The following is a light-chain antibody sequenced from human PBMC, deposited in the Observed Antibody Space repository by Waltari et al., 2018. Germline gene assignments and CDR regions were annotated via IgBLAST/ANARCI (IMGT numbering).Light chain of an antibody. Sequence: DIQMTQSPSSLSASVGDRVTITCRASRSISVYLSWYQQKAGKAPNLLIYLASSLQGGVPSRFSGSGSGTNFTLTISSLQPADFATYYCLQTYAAPRTFGQGTTVDIK. CDR1: RSISVY. J-gene: IGKJ1*01. CDR3: LQTYAAPRT. CDR2: LAS. V-gene: IGKV1-39*01.